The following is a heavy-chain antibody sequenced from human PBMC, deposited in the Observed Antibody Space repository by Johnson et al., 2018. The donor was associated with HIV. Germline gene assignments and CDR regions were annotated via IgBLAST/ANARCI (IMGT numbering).Heavy chain of an antibody. J-gene: IGHJ3*02. V-gene: IGHV3-9*01. D-gene: IGHD5/OR15-5a*01. CDR1: GFTFDNYA. CDR3: ARGVLAFDI. CDR2: ISWNSYNI. Sequence: VQLVESGGGLVQPGRSLRLSCAASGFTFDNYAMHWIRQAPGKGLEWVSGISWNSYNIGYADSVKGRFTISRDNAKNSLHLQMNSLRAGDTAVYYCARGVLAFDIWGQGTMVTVSS.